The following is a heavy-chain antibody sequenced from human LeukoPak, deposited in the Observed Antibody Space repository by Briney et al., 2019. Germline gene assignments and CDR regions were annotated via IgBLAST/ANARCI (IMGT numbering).Heavy chain of an antibody. CDR1: GGSHSSGGYY. J-gene: IGHJ4*02. V-gene: IGHV4-31*03. CDR3: ARVLRGLYYFDY. D-gene: IGHD3-3*01. Sequence: SETLSLTCTVSGGSHSSGGYYWSWIRQHPGKGLEWIGYIYYSGSTYYNPSLKSRVTISVDTSKNQFSLKLSSVTAADTAVYYCARVLRGLYYFDYWGQGTLVTVSS. CDR2: IYYSGST.